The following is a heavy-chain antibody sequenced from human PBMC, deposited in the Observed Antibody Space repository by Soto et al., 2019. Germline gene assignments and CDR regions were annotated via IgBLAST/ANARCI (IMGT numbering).Heavy chain of an antibody. V-gene: IGHV4-30-4*08. CDR2: IYEGGRT. Sequence: PSETLSLTCTVCGGSVSSADWNWSWIRQTPGKGLEWIGHIYEGGRTYSNPSLMSRATISLDTSKNLFSLNLKSVTAADTAVYYCTRGPSGDKVDFWGQGLLVT. J-gene: IGHJ4*02. CDR3: TRGPSGDKVDF. CDR1: GGSVSSADWN. D-gene: IGHD7-27*01.